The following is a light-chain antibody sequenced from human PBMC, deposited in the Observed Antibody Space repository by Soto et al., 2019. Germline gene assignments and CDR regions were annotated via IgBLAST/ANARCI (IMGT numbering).Light chain of an antibody. Sequence: QSALTQPASVSGSPGQSITISCTGTSSDVGGYNYVSWYQQHPGKAPKLMIYDVSNRPSGVSNRFSGSKSGNTASLTISGLQAEDEADYYCSSYTSSSTWNWVFGGGTKLTV. CDR3: SSYTSSSTWNWV. CDR1: SSDVGGYNY. CDR2: DVS. J-gene: IGLJ3*02. V-gene: IGLV2-14*01.